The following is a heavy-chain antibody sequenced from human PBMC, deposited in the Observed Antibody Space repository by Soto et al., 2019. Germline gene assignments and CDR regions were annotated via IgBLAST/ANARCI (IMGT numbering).Heavy chain of an antibody. CDR2: INPNSGGT. Sequence: GASVKVSCKASGYTFTGYYMHWVRQAPEQGLEWMGWINPNSGGTNYAQKFQGWVTMTRDTSISTAYMELSRLRSDDTAVYYCARETSTVTTFSYGMDVWGQGTTVTVSS. V-gene: IGHV1-2*04. CDR3: ARETSTVTTFSYGMDV. CDR1: GYTFTGYY. J-gene: IGHJ6*02. D-gene: IGHD4-17*01.